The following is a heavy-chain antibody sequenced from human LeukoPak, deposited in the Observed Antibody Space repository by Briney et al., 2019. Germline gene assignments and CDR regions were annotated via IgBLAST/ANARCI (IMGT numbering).Heavy chain of an antibody. CDR3: AHGRNSSSWYVSAYDAFDI. CDR1: GISLSTSGVG. CDR2: MYWYDDK. D-gene: IGHD6-13*01. Sequence: SGPTLLKPTQTLTLTCTFSGISLSTSGVGVGWIRHPPGKALVWLAPMYWYDDKRYTPSLKRRLTITKDTTTNQAVLTMTITDPVDTATYYCAHGRNSSSWYVSAYDAFDIWGQGTMVTVSS. J-gene: IGHJ3*02. V-gene: IGHV2-5*01.